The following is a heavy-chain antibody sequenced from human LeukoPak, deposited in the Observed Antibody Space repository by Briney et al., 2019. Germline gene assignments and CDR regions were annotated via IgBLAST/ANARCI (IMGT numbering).Heavy chain of an antibody. CDR2: TSYSGST. J-gene: IGHJ4*02. D-gene: IGHD6-13*01. Sequence: KPSETLSLTCTVSDGAITGYYWGWIRQPPGKGLEWIGHTSYSGSTNYNPSLKSRVTLSVDTSKNHFSLKLNTVTDADTAVYYCATGYCSSWTYYFDYWGQGALVTVSS. CDR1: DGAITGYY. CDR3: ATGYCSSWTYYFDY. V-gene: IGHV4-59*12.